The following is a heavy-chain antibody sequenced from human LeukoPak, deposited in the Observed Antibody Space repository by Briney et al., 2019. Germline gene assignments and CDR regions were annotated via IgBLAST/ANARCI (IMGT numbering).Heavy chain of an antibody. D-gene: IGHD2-15*01. V-gene: IGHV4-61*02. CDR1: GGSMSSGSYY. Sequence: SQTLSLTCTVSGGSMSSGSYYWSWLRQPAGKGLEWIGRIYTSGSTNYNPSLKSRVTISIDTSKNQFSLKLSSVTAADTAVYYCARGPHCSGGSCHSVSDYWGQGTLVTVSS. J-gene: IGHJ4*02. CDR2: IYTSGST. CDR3: ARGPHCSGGSCHSVSDY.